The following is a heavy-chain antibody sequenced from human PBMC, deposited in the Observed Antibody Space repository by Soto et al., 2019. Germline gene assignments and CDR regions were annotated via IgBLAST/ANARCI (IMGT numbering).Heavy chain of an antibody. J-gene: IGHJ5*02. CDR3: ARGGWSANWFVP. V-gene: IGHV4-31*03. Sequence: QVQLQESGPGLVRPSETLSLTCTVSGGSITSGGYYWGWIRQHPGKGLEWIGHIYYSGSTSSNPSLKSRVSMSADTSKNQFSMKLSSVTAADTAVYYCARGGWSANWFVPWGQGTLVTVSS. D-gene: IGHD6-19*01. CDR2: IYYSGST. CDR1: GGSITSGGYY.